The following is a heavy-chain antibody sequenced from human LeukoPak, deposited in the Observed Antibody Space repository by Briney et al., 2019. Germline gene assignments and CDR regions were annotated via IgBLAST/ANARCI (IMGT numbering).Heavy chain of an antibody. D-gene: IGHD1-7*01. CDR3: AREEIYNWNYVSYYYYGMDV. Sequence: GGSLRLSCAASGFTFSSYSMNWVRQAPGKGLEWVSSISSSSSYIYYADSVKGRFTISRDNAKNSLYLQMNSLRAEDTAVYYCAREEIYNWNYVSYYYYGMDVWGQGTTVTVSS. J-gene: IGHJ6*02. V-gene: IGHV3-21*01. CDR2: ISSSSSYI. CDR1: GFTFSSYS.